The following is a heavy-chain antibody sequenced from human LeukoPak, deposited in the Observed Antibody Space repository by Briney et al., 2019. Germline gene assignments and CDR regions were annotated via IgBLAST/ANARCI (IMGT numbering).Heavy chain of an antibody. CDR1: GFTFGDYA. D-gene: IGHD3-9*01. V-gene: IGHV3-49*04. CDR3: TRGDYDILTGYPGVVVFFDY. CDR2: IRSKAYGGTT. Sequence: PGGSLRLSCTASGFTFGDYAMSWVRQAPGKGLEWVGFIRSKAYGGTTEYAASVKGRFTISRDDSKSIACLQMNSLKTEDTAVYYCTRGDYDILTGYPGVVVFFDYWGQGTLVTVSS. J-gene: IGHJ4*02.